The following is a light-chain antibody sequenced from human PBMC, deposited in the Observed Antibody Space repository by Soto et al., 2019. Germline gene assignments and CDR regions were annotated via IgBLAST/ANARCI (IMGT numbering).Light chain of an antibody. CDR1: RSDIGNYNL. J-gene: IGLJ3*02. CDR2: EAT. CDR3: CSYAGDFWV. Sequence: QSALTQPASLSGSPGQSITISCTGTRSDIGNYNLVSWYQFRPGKAPRLIIYEATKRPSGVSSRFSGSKSGNTASLTISGLQAEDEADYHCCSYAGDFWVFGGGTKLTVL. V-gene: IGLV2-23*01.